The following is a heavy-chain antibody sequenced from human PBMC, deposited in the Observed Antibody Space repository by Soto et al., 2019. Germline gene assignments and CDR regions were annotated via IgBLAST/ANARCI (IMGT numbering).Heavy chain of an antibody. Sequence: SETLPLTWTVAGGTISSSSYYWGRIRQPPGKGLQWIGSIYYSGSTYYNPSLKSRVTISVDTSKNQFSLKLSSVTAADTAVYYCARRTGYYYYYYMDVWGKGTTVTVSS. V-gene: IGHV4-39*01. CDR1: GGTISSSSYY. CDR2: IYYSGST. D-gene: IGHD2-8*02. CDR3: ARRTGYYYYYYMDV. J-gene: IGHJ6*03.